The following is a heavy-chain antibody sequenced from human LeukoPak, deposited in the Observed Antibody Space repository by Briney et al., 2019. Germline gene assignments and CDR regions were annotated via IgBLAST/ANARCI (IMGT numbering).Heavy chain of an antibody. CDR2: IRYDGSNK. J-gene: IGHJ4*02. V-gene: IGHV3-30*02. CDR1: GFTFSSYG. D-gene: IGHD1-1*01. CDR3: AKDTWNEPNFFDY. Sequence: GGSLRLSCAASGFTFSSYGMHWVRQAPGKGLEWVAFIRYDGSNKYYADSVKGRFTISRDNSKNTLYLQMNSLRAEDTAVYYCAKDTWNEPNFFDYWGQGTLVTVSS.